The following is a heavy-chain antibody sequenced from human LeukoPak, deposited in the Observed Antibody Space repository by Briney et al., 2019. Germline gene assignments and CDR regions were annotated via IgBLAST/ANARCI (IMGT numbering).Heavy chain of an antibody. D-gene: IGHD7-27*01. J-gene: IGHJ6*03. CDR1: GFTFSSYE. CDR3: ARCHWGLGYYYYYMDV. CDR2: ISSSSSYI. Sequence: PGGSLRLSCAASGFTFSSYEMNWVRQAPGKGLEWVSSISSSSSYIYYADSVKGRFTISRDNAKNSLYLQMNSLRAEDTAVYYCARCHWGLGYYYYYMDVWGKGTTVTVSS. V-gene: IGHV3-21*01.